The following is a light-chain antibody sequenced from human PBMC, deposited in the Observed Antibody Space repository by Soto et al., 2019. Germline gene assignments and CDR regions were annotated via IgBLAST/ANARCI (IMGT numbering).Light chain of an antibody. CDR1: QSLVHSDGNTY. J-gene: IGKJ2*01. CDR3: MQGTHWPLYT. Sequence: DVVMTRSPLSLPVTLGQPASISCRSSQSLVHSDGNTYLTWFQQRPGQSPRRLIYKVSNRDSGVPDRFSGSGSGTDFTLKISRVEAEDVGVYYCMQGTHWPLYTFGQGTKLEIK. CDR2: KVS. V-gene: IGKV2-30*02.